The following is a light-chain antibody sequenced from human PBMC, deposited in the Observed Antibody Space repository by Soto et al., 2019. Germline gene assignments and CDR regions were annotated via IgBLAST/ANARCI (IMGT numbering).Light chain of an antibody. V-gene: IGLV2-8*01. CDR2: EVS. CDR1: SSDVGGYEY. J-gene: IGLJ2*01. CDR3: SSHSDSNKLVV. Sequence: QSALTQPPSASGSPGQSVTISCTGTSSDVGGYEYVSWYQQHPGKAPKLMIYEVSKRPAGVPDRFSGSKSGNTASLTVSGLQAEDEADYYCSSHSDSNKLVVFGGGTKLTVL.